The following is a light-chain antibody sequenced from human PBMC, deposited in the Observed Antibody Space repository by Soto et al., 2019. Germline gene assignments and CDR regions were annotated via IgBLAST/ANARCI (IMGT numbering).Light chain of an antibody. CDR3: QQYHSYWT. CDR2: DAS. CDR1: QNIRSR. J-gene: IGKJ1*01. Sequence: DIQMTQSPSTLSASVGDRVFITWRASQNIRSRLAWFQQKPGKAPKLLIYDASSLESGVPQRFSGSGSGTEFTLTISSLQTDDFSTYYCQQYHSYWTFGQGTKVDIK. V-gene: IGKV1-5*01.